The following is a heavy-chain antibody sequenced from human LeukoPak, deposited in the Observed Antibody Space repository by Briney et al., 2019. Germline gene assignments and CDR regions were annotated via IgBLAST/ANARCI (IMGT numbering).Heavy chain of an antibody. D-gene: IGHD6-19*01. J-gene: IGHJ4*02. CDR1: TFTFSSYA. V-gene: IGHV3-23*01. CDR2: LTASGNTA. Sequence: PGGSLRLSCAASTFTFSSYAMSWVRQAPGKGLAWVSGLTASGNTAFYADSVKGRFTISRDNSKNTLYLQMNNLRAEDTAVYYCAKVIRSSGWYVDYWGQGTLVTVSS. CDR3: AKVIRSSGWYVDY.